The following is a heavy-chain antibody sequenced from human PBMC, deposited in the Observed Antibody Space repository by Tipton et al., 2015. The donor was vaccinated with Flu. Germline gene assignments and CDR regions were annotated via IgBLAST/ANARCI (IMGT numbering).Heavy chain of an antibody. D-gene: IGHD2-15*01. V-gene: IGHV3-30*02. CDR1: GFTFSSYG. J-gene: IGHJ4*02. CDR2: IRYDGSNK. Sequence: SLRLSCAASGFTFSSYGMHWVRQAPGKGLEWVAFIRYDGSNKYYADSVKGRFTISRDNSKNTLYLQMNSLRAEDTAVYYCARSVVGAYYFDYWGQGTLVTVSS. CDR3: ARSVVGAYYFDY.